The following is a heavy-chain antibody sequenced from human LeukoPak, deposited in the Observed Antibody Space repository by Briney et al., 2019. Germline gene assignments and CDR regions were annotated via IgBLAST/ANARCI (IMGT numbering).Heavy chain of an antibody. CDR2: IYHSGST. CDR1: GYSISSGYY. J-gene: IGHJ5*02. CDR3: ARGYSSSWYLNWFDP. D-gene: IGHD6-13*01. V-gene: IGHV4-38-2*02. Sequence: SETLSLTCTVSGYSISSGYYWGWIRQPPGKGLEWIGSIYHSGSTYYNPSLKSRVTISVDTSKNQFSLKLSSVTATDTAVYYCARGYSSSWYLNWFDPWGQGTLVTVSS.